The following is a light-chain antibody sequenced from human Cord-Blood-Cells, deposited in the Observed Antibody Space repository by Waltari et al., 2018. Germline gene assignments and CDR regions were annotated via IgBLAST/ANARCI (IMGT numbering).Light chain of an antibody. CDR1: QRVSSSY. Sequence: DSVLTQSPGTLSLAPGERPPLSCRASQRVSSSYLAWYQQKPGQAPRLLIYGASSRATGIPDRFSGSGSGTDFTLTISRLEPEDFAVYYCQQYGSSPRTFGQGTKVEIK. CDR3: QQYGSSPRT. CDR2: GAS. J-gene: IGKJ1*01. V-gene: IGKV3-20*01.